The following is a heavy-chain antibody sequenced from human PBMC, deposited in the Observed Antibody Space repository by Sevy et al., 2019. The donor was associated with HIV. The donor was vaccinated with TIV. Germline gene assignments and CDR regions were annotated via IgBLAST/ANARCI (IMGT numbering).Heavy chain of an antibody. CDR1: GFTFSDHY. D-gene: IGHD6-13*01. J-gene: IGHJ4*02. CDR2: TRNKADSYTT. Sequence: GGSLRLSCAASGFTFSDHYMEWVRQAPGKGLEWVGRTRNKADSYTTEYAASVKGRFTISRDDAKNSLYLQMNSLKTEATAVYYCATDAGIAGAGRVFDYWGQGSLVTVSS. V-gene: IGHV3-72*01. CDR3: ATDAGIAGAGRVFDY.